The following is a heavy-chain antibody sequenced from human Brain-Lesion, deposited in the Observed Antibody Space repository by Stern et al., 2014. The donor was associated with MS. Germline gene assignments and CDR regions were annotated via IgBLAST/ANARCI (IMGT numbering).Heavy chain of an antibody. CDR2: IFNSGST. CDR3: ARGRVVPGFQYYATDV. J-gene: IGHJ6*02. D-gene: IGHD2-2*01. Sequence: QLQLQESGPGLVKPSQTLSLSCTVSGGSISSGGYYWSWIRQPAGKVLEWIGRIFNSGSTSYNPSLKRRVTISIDTSKTQFSLRLNSMTAADTAVYYCARGRVVPGFQYYATDVWGQGTTVIVSS. CDR1: GGSISSGGYY. V-gene: IGHV4-61*02.